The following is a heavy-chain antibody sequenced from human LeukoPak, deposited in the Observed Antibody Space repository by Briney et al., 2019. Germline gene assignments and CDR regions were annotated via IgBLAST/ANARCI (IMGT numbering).Heavy chain of an antibody. Sequence: GGSLRLSCAASGFTVSSNYMSWVRQAPGKGLEWVSIIYSDGTAYYADSVKGRFTISRDNSKNTLYLQMNSLRAEDTAVYYCARAKVGAAGLFDYWGQGTLVTVSS. CDR2: IYSDGTA. CDR1: GFTVSSNY. V-gene: IGHV3-53*01. J-gene: IGHJ4*02. D-gene: IGHD6-13*01. CDR3: ARAKVGAAGLFDY.